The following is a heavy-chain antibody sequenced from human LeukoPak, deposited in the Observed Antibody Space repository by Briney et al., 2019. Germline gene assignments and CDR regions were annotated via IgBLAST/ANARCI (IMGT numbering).Heavy chain of an antibody. J-gene: IGHJ4*02. D-gene: IGHD6-13*01. V-gene: IGHV1-69*06. CDR2: IIPIFGTA. CDR1: GGTFSSYA. CDR3: ARPLYPYSSSWSSTFDY. Sequence: GASVKVSCKASGGTFSSYAISWVRQAPGQGLEGMGGIIPIFGTANYAQKFQGRVTITADKSTSTAYMELSSLRSEDTAVYYCARPLYPYSSSWSSTFDYWGQGTLVTVSS.